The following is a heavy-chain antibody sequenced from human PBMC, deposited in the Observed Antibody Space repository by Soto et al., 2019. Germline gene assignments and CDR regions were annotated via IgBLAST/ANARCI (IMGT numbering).Heavy chain of an antibody. D-gene: IGHD5-12*01. CDR3: AKSIPDGYTLPGADY. CDR1: GFTFSSYA. CDR2: ISVSGGST. Sequence: EVQLLESGGGLVQPGGSLRLSCAASGFTFSSYAMSWVRQAPGKGLEWVSTISVSGGSTYYAAYVKGRFTISRDNSKNTLDLQMNSLRGEDKAVDYCAKSIPDGYTLPGADYWGQGTLVTVSS. J-gene: IGHJ4*02. V-gene: IGHV3-23*01.